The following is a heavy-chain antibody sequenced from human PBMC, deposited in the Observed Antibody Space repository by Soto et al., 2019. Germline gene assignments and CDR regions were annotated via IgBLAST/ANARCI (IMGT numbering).Heavy chain of an antibody. J-gene: IGHJ4*02. Sequence: QVQLVESGGGVVQPGRSLRLSCAASGFTFTNYGMHWVRQAPGKGLEWVAVIWYDGSDQYYAESVKGRFTISRDNSKNTLNLQMNSLRADDTAVYYCARDARYCTNGVCYRDYFDYWGQGTLVTVSS. CDR3: ARDARYCTNGVCYRDYFDY. CDR2: IWYDGSDQ. V-gene: IGHV3-33*01. CDR1: GFTFTNYG. D-gene: IGHD2-8*01.